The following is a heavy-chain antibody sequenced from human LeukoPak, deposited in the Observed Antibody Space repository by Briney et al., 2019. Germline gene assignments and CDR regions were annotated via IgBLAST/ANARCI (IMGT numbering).Heavy chain of an antibody. CDR2: ISSSGSTI. CDR1: GFTFSDYY. J-gene: IGHJ4*02. V-gene: IGHV3-11*01. D-gene: IGHD3-22*01. CDR3: ARGLSYYYDSSGYLY. Sequence: GGSLRLSCAASGFTFSDYYVSWIRQAPGKGLEWVSYISSSGSTIYYADSVKGRFTISRDNAKNSLYLQMNSLRAEDTAVYYCARGLSYYYDSSGYLYWGQGTLVTVSS.